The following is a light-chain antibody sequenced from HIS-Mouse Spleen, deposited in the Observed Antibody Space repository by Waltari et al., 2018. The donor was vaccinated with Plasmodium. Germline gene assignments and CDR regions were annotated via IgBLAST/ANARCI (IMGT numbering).Light chain of an antibody. CDR3: CSYAGSYTFV. CDR2: DVS. J-gene: IGLJ1*01. CDR1: SSDVGGYNY. Sequence: QSALTQPSSVSGSPGQPATIPCTGTSSDVGGYNYVSWYQQQPGKAPKLMIYDVSKRPSGVPDRCSGSKSGNTASLTISGLQAEDEADYYCCSYAGSYTFVFGTGTKVTVL. V-gene: IGLV2-11*01.